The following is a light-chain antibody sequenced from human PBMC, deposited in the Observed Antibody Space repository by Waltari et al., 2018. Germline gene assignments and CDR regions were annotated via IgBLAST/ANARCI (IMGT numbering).Light chain of an antibody. V-gene: IGKV1-39*01. Sequence: DIQMTQSPSSLSASIGDRVTITCRTSRSINSFLNWYQQKPGKAPNLLIYAASNLQTDVPSRFSGSGSGTEYTLTISSLQPEDFATYYCQQSYGTPPNGFGQGTQLDI. CDR1: RSINSF. CDR2: AAS. CDR3: QQSYGTPPNG. J-gene: IGKJ5*01.